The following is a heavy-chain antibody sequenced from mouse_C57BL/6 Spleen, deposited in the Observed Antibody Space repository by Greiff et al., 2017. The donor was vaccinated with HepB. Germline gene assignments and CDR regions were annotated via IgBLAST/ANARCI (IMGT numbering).Heavy chain of an antibody. Sequence: VQLQQSGAELVRPGASVKLSCTASGFNIKDDYMHWVKQRPEQGLEWIGWIDPENGDTEYASKFQGKATITADTSSNTAYLQLSSLTSEDTAVYYGTETAQAVYYAMDYWGQGTSVTVSS. J-gene: IGHJ4*01. D-gene: IGHD3-2*02. CDR3: TETAQAVYYAMDY. CDR2: IDPENGDT. V-gene: IGHV14-4*01. CDR1: GFNIKDDY.